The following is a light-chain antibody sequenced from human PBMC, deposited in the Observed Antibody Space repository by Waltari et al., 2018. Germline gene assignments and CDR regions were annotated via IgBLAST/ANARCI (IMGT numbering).Light chain of an antibody. CDR1: SNDVGVYNY. Sequence: QSALTQPASVSGSPGQSITISCTGTSNDVGVYNYVYWYQQHPGKAPKLMIFDVKDRPSGVSNRFSVSKSGNRASLTISGLQAEDEADYYCNSFTSSSTWVFGGGTKLTVL. J-gene: IGLJ3*02. CDR2: DVK. CDR3: NSFTSSSTWV. V-gene: IGLV2-14*01.